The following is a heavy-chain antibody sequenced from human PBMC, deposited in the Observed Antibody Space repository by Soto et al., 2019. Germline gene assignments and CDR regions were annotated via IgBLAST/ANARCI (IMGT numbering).Heavy chain of an antibody. D-gene: IGHD5-12*01. CDR1: GFTFSIYC. Sequence: LXLSCAASGFTFSIYCMHWVRQAPGKGLEWVAVVWYDGSNKYYADSVKGRFTISRDNSKNTLYLQMNSLRAEDTAVYYCARGDGYNRLFDIWGQETMVTVSS. CDR3: ARGDGYNRLFDI. CDR2: VWYDGSNK. J-gene: IGHJ3*02. V-gene: IGHV3-33*01.